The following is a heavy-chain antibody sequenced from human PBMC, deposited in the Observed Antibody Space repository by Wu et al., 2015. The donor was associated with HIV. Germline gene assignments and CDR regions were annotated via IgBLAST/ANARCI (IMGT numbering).Heavy chain of an antibody. CDR3: ARAYCSGGGCYSDAFDL. V-gene: IGHV1-2*02. CDR2: INPNRSDT. CDR1: GYTFTDYF. D-gene: IGHD2-15*01. Sequence: QVQLVQPGAEVKKPGASVKVSCKAFGYTFTDYFMHWVRRAPGLGLEWLGWINPNRSDTTYAQRFQGRVTMTRDTSISTAYMELRRLRSDDTAVYYCARAYCSGGGCYSDAFDLWGQGTSGHRLF. J-gene: IGHJ3*01.